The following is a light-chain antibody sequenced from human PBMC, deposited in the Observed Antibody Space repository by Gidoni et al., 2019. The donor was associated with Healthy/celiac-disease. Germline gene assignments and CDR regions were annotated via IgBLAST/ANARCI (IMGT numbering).Light chain of an antibody. V-gene: IGKV1-9*01. CDR1: QGISSY. CDR3: QQLNSYLLT. J-gene: IGKJ4*01. CDR2: AAS. Sequence: DIRLTQSPSCLSASVADRVTITCRASQGISSYLAWYQHKPGKAPKLLIYAASTLQSGVPSRFSGSGSGTEFTLTISSLQPEDFATYYCQQLNSYLLTFGGXTKVEIK.